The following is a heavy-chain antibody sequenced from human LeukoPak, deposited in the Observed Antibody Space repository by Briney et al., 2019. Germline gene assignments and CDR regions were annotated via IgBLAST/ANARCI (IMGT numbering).Heavy chain of an antibody. CDR3: ARAGAHCSSTSCPEGFDY. CDR2: TYYRSKWYN. V-gene: IGHV6-1*01. CDR1: GDSVSSNSAA. Sequence: SQTLSLTCAISGDSVSSNSAAWNWIRQSPSRGLERLGRTYYRSKWYNDYAVPVKSRITINPDTSKSQFSLQLNSVTPGDTAVYYCARAGAHCSSTSCPEGFDYWGQGALVTVSS. D-gene: IGHD2-2*01. J-gene: IGHJ4*02.